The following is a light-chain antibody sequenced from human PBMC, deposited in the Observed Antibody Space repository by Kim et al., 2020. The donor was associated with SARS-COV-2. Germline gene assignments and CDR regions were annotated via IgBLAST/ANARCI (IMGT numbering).Light chain of an antibody. CDR2: AAT. Sequence: SPAEKATLSCRASESISRTYLAWYQQRPGQAPRVLIYAATRRATGIPDRFSGSGSGTDFTLTISSLAPEDSAVYYCQKFGSSPRAFGQGTKVDIK. J-gene: IGKJ1*01. CDR1: ESISRTY. CDR3: QKFGSSPRA. V-gene: IGKV3-20*01.